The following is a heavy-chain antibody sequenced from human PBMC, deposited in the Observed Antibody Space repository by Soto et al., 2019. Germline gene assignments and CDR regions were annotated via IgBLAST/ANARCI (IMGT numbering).Heavy chain of an antibody. Sequence: GGCQTPSCPPAGFTLRTYTNNWVRPAPGKGLEWVSYISSTSSPIYYADSVKGRFTISRDNAKNSLYPQMNSLRAEDTAVYYCVRDRGIPYSPSFDYWGQGTLVTVSS. J-gene: IGHJ4*02. CDR2: ISSTSSPI. D-gene: IGHD2-21*01. V-gene: IGHV3-48*01. CDR3: VRDRGIPYSPSFDY. CDR1: GFTLRTYT.